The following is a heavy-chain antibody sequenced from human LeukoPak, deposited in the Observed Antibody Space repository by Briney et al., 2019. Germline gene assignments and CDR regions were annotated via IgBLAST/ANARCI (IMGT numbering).Heavy chain of an antibody. Sequence: PGGSLRLSCAASGFTFSSYSMNWVRQAPGKGLEWVAVIWYDGSNKYYADSVKGRFTISRDNSKNTLYLQMNSLRAEDTAVYYCAREESWYFDYWGQGTLVTVSS. CDR2: IWYDGSNK. V-gene: IGHV3-33*08. CDR3: AREESWYFDY. J-gene: IGHJ4*02. CDR1: GFTFSSYS. D-gene: IGHD3-10*01.